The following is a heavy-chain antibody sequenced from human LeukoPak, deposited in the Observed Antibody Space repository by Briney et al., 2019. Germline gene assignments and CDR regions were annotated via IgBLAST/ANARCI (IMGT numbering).Heavy chain of an antibody. CDR1: GYTFTGYY. Sequence: GASVTVSCKASGYTFTGYYMHWVRQAPGQGLEWMGRINPNSGGTNSAQKFQGRVTMTRDTSISTAYMELSRLRSDDTAIFYCARGVSWHIDYWGQGTLVTASS. V-gene: IGHV1-2*06. CDR2: INPNSGGT. J-gene: IGHJ4*02. CDR3: ARGVSWHIDY. D-gene: IGHD6-6*01.